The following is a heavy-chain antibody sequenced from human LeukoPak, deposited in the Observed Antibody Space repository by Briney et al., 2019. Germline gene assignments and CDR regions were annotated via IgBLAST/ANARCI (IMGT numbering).Heavy chain of an antibody. Sequence: GGSLRLSCAASGFTFSNAWMSWVRQAPGKGLEWASAISGSGGSTYYADSVKGRFTISRDNSKNTLYLQMNSLRAEDTAVYYCAKDDGLDPSFDYWGQGTLVTVSS. CDR2: ISGSGGST. D-gene: IGHD3/OR15-3a*01. J-gene: IGHJ4*02. V-gene: IGHV3-23*01. CDR1: GFTFSNAW. CDR3: AKDDGLDPSFDY.